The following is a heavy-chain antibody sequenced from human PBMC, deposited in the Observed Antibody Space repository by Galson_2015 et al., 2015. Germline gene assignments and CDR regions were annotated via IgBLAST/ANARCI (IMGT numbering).Heavy chain of an antibody. CDR2: ICYDSSSI. D-gene: IGHD5-18*01. J-gene: IGHJ6*02. V-gene: IGHV3-9*01. CDR1: GFSFDAYG. Sequence: SLRLSCAASGFSFDAYGMHWVRQAPGKGLEWVSGICYDSSSIGYADSVKGRFSITSDYAKTTLYLQMNSLMSEYAALYYCAKESYTYGYPCTGSFYGMDVWGQGTTVTVSS. CDR3: AKESYTYGYPCTGSFYGMDV.